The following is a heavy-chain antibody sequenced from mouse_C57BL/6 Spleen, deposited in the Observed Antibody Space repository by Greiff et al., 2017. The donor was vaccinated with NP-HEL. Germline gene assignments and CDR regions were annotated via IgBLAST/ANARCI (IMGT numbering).Heavy chain of an antibody. V-gene: IGHV1-26*01. CDR2: INPNNGGT. CDR1: GYTFTDYY. J-gene: IGHJ4*01. CDR3: AFYGIYAMDY. D-gene: IGHD1-2*01. Sequence: EVQLQESGPELVKPGASVKISCKASGYTFTDYYMNWVKQSHGKSLEWIGDINPNNGGTSYNQKFKGKATLTVDKSSSTAYMELRSLTSEDSAVYYCAFYGIYAMDYWGQGTSVTVSS.